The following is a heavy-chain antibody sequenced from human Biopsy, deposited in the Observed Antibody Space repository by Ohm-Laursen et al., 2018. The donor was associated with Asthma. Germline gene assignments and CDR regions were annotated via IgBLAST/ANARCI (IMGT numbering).Heavy chain of an antibody. CDR2: ITGSGGTT. CDR1: GFTFSSSA. D-gene: IGHD6-19*01. Sequence: GSLRLSCAAFGFTFSSSAMSWVRQAPGKGLERVSAITGSGGTTYYADSVRGRFTISRDNSKSTLFFQMDSLSAEDTAVYYCAKDFRGIAVAGDRGFDYWGQGTLVTVSS. J-gene: IGHJ4*02. V-gene: IGHV3-23*01. CDR3: AKDFRGIAVAGDRGFDY.